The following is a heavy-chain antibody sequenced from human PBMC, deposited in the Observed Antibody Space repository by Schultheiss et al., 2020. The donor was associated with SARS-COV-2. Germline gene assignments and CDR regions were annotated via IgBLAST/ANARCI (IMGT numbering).Heavy chain of an antibody. J-gene: IGHJ6*02. CDR3: AKGYGSGWYGAMDV. D-gene: IGHD6-19*01. CDR1: GFTVSSNY. V-gene: IGHV3-53*05. Sequence: GESLKISCAASGFTVSSNYMSWVRQAPGKGLEWVSVISNSGGSTYYADSVKGRFTISRDNFKNTLSLQMNSLRAEDTAVYYCAKGYGSGWYGAMDVWGQGTTVTVSS. CDR2: ISNSGGST.